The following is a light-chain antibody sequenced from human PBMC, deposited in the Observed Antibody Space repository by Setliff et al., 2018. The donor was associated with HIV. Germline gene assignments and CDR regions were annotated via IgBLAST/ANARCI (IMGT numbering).Light chain of an antibody. CDR2: DVT. CDR3: CSYAGSSVSYV. V-gene: IGLV2-23*02. J-gene: IGLJ1*01. Sequence: QSALTQPASVSGSPGQSITLSCTGSSSDIGDYESVSWYQQHPGEVPKLVIYDVTKRPSGVSNRFSASKSGTTASLTISGLQTEDEAHYYCCSYAGSSVSYVFGTGTKVTVL. CDR1: SSDIGDYES.